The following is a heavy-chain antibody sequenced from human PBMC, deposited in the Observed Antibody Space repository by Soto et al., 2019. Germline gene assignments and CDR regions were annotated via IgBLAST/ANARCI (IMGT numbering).Heavy chain of an antibody. CDR1: GAAPNSGNYY. D-gene: IGHD2-21*01. V-gene: IGHV4-31*03. CDR3: ARLRIATNNYKWFDP. J-gene: IGHJ5*02. Sequence: SETLSLTCSVSGAAPNSGNYYWSWIRQVPGKGLEWIGHIYVTGAVDYNPSLRDRITISQDTSERQFSLNLRLVTAADTAVYYCARLRIATNNYKWFDPWGQGTLVTVSS. CDR2: IYVTGAV.